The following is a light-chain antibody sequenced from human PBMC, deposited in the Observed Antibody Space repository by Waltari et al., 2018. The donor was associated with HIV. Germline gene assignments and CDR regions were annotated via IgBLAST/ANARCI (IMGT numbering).Light chain of an antibody. Sequence: QSALTQPASVSGSPGQSITISCTATSSDVGSYNLFSWYQQHPGKAPKLMIYEVSKRPSGVSNRFSGSKSGNTASLTISGLQAEDEAYYYCCSYAGSSTLVFGGGTKLTVL. J-gene: IGLJ2*01. CDR1: SSDVGSYNL. CDR3: CSYAGSSTLV. CDR2: EVS. V-gene: IGLV2-23*02.